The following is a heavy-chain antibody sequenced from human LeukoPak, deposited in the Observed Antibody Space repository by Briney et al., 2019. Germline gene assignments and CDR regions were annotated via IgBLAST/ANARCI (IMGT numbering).Heavy chain of an antibody. J-gene: IGHJ3*02. V-gene: IGHV4-34*01. CDR1: GGSFSGYY. CDR3: ARWYCSGGSCRRNAFDI. Sequence: SETLSLTCAVYGGSFSGYYWSWIRQPPGKGLEWIGEINHSGSTNYNPSLKSRVTISVDTSKNQISLKLSSVTAADTAVYYCARWYCSGGSCRRNAFDIWGQGTMVTVSS. CDR2: INHSGST. D-gene: IGHD2-15*01.